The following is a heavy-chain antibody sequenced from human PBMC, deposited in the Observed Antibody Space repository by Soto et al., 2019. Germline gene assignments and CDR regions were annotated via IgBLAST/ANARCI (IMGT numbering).Heavy chain of an antibody. CDR1: GGTLDSYA. J-gene: IGHJ5*02. Sequence: KVCCKASGGTLDSYAISWARQETEQGLEWMGGIIPIFGTANYAQKFQGRVTITADESTSTAYMELSSLRSEDTAVYYCARDKNDYVWGSPRDGWFDPWGQGTLVTVTS. CDR3: ARDKNDYVWGSPRDGWFDP. D-gene: IGHD3-16*01. V-gene: IGHV1-69*01. CDR2: IIPIFGTA.